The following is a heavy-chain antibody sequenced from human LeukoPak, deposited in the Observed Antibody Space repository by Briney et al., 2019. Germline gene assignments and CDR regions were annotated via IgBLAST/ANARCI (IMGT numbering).Heavy chain of an antibody. CDR2: ISYDGSNK. J-gene: IGHJ4*02. CDR1: GFTFSSYA. V-gene: IGHV3-30*04. D-gene: IGHD6-19*01. Sequence: AGGSLRLSCAASGFTFSSYAMHWVRQAPGKGLEWVAVISYDGSNKYYADSVKGRFTISRDNSKNTLYLQMNSLRAEDTAVYYCARENDSRGWYYFDYWGQGTLVTVSS. CDR3: ARENDSRGWYYFDY.